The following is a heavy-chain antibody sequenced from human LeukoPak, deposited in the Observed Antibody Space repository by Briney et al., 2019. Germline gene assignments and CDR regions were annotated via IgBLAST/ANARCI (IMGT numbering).Heavy chain of an antibody. CDR1: GWSISSGGYS. J-gene: IGHJ4*02. D-gene: IGHD4-17*01. Sequence: SQTLSLTCAVSGWSISSGGYSWSWMRQPPGKGLEWIGYIYHSGSTYYNPSLKSRVTISVDRSKNQFSLKLSSVTAADTAVYYCARVRETVTTRSVMRYFDYWGQGTLVTVSS. CDR3: ARVRETVTTRSVMRYFDY. V-gene: IGHV4-30-2*01. CDR2: IYHSGST.